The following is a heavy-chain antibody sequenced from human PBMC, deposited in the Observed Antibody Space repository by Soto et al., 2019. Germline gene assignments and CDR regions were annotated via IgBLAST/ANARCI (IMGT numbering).Heavy chain of an antibody. CDR3: ARGRKQDRFFEWLYNWFYR. CDR1: GGSFSGYY. J-gene: IGHJ5*02. V-gene: IGHV4-34*01. Sequence: PSETLSLSWAVYGGSFSGYYWSWIRQPPGKGLEWIGEINHSGSTNYNPSLKSRVTISVDTSKNQFSLKLSSVTAADTAVYYCARGRKQDRFFEWLYNWFYRRGQGTLITVSS. D-gene: IGHD3-3*01. CDR2: INHSGST.